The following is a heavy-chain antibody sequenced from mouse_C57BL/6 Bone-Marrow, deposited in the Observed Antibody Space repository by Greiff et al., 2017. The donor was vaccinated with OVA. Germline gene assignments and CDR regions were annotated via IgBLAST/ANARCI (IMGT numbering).Heavy chain of an antibody. J-gene: IGHJ4*01. CDR1: GFTFSSYT. Sequence: EVQLQESGGGLVKPGGSLKLSCAASGFTFSSYTMSWVRQTPEKRLEWVATISGGGGNTYYPDSVKGRFTISRDNAKNTLYLQMSSLRSEDTAVYYCARTSLWMDYWGQGTSVTVSS. D-gene: IGHD1-1*02. CDR3: ARTSLWMDY. V-gene: IGHV5-9*04. CDR2: ISGGGGNT.